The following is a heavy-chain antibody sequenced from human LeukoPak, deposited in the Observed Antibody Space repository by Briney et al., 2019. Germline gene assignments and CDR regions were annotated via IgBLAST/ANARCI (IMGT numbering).Heavy chain of an antibody. CDR1: GGSISSYY. CDR3: ARHGGVDTAMATLWFDP. J-gene: IGHJ5*02. V-gene: IGHV4-59*08. CDR2: IYYSGST. Sequence: SETLSLTCTVSGGSISSYYWSWIRQPPGKGLEWIGYIYYSGSTNYNPSLKSRVTISVDTSKNQFSLKLSSVTAADTAVYYCARHGGVDTAMATLWFDPWGQGTLVTVSS. D-gene: IGHD5-18*01.